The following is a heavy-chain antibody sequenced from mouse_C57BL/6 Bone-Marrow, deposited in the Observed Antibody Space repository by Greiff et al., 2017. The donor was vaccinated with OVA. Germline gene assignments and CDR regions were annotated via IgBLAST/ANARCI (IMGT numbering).Heavy chain of an antibody. CDR2: IYPGTSDT. V-gene: IGHV1-5*01. D-gene: IGHD2-5*01. J-gene: IGHJ3*01. Sequence: VQLQQSGTVLARPGASVKMSCKTSGYTFTSYWMHWVKQRPGPGLEWIGAIYPGTSDTSYNQKFKGKAKLTAVTSASTAYMELSSLTNEDSAVYYCTRKVTIVTPAWFAYWGQGTLVTVSA. CDR3: TRKVTIVTPAWFAY. CDR1: GYTFTSYW.